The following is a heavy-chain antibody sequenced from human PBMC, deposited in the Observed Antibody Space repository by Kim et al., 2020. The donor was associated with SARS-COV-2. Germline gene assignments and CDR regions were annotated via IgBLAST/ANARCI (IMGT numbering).Heavy chain of an antibody. CDR3: AREKGDSIAAAIGAFDI. CDR2: ISYDGSNK. CDR1: GFTFSSYA. Sequence: GGSLRLSCAASGFTFSSYAMHWVRQAPGKGLEWVAVISYDGSNKYYADSVKGRFTISRDNSKNTLYLQMNSLRAEDTAVYYCAREKGDSIAAAIGAFDIWGQGTMVTVSS. J-gene: IGHJ3*02. V-gene: IGHV3-30-3*01. D-gene: IGHD6-13*01.